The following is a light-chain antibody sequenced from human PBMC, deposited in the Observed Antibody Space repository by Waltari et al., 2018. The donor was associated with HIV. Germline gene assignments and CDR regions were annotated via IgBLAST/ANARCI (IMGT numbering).Light chain of an antibody. CDR1: RSEFGGNKY. Sequence: QSALTQPRSVSGSPGQSVTISCTGTRSEFGGNKYVSWYQQHPGKAPKLMIYDVSKRPSGVPDRFSGSKSGNTASLTISGLQAEDEADYYCCSYAGSYNYVFGTGTKVTVL. V-gene: IGLV2-11*01. CDR2: DVS. J-gene: IGLJ1*01. CDR3: CSYAGSYNYV.